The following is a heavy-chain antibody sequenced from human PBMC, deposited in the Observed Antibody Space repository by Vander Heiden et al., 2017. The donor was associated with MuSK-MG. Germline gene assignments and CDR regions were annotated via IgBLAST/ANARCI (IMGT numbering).Heavy chain of an antibody. CDR1: GGSINNYY. V-gene: IGHV4-4*07. D-gene: IGHD2-2*01. CDR3: AKEYSTVVLNWFGP. J-gene: IGHJ5*02. Sequence: QVQLQESGPGLVKPSETLSLTCTVSGGSINNYYWTWIRQPAGKGLEWIGRIYASGSTNYNPSLESRVTMSVDTSKIQFSLKMRSVTAADTAVYYCAKEYSTVVLNWFGPWGQGTLVTVYS. CDR2: IYASGST.